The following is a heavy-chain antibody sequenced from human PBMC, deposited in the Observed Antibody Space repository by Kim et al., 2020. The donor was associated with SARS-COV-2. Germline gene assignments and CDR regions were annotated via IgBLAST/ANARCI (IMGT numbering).Heavy chain of an antibody. Sequence: SVKVSCKASGGTFSSYAISWVRQAPGQGLEWMGRIIPILGIANYAQKFQGRVTITADKSTSTAYMELSSLRSEDTAVYYCVTSTGRSQRAGPYFDYWGQGTLVTVSA. CDR3: VTSTGRSQRAGPYFDY. D-gene: IGHD6-25*01. CDR2: IIPILGIA. J-gene: IGHJ4*02. CDR1: GGTFSSYA. V-gene: IGHV1-69*04.